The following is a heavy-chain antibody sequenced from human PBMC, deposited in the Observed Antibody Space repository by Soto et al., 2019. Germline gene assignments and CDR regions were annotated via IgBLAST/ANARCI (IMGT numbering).Heavy chain of an antibody. V-gene: IGHV1-3*02. CDR3: CRCASFSGPNNFACHDMDV. D-gene: IGHD3-10*02. Sequence: GQLVQSGAEVEKPGASVKVSCKASGHTCTDYVIHWVRQAPGQRLGCMGWISADTDDTKFSQEFQGKVTSLRDTPASRTDMKQSRLSCLRCDGITLCRCASFSGPNNFACHDMDVR. J-gene: IGHJ6*03. CDR1: GHTCTDYV. CDR2: ISADTDDT.